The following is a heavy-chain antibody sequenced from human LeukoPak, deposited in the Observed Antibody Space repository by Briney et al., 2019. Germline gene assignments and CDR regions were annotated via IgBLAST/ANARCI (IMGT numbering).Heavy chain of an antibody. J-gene: IGHJ6*02. CDR3: ARAPIVGATFHGMDV. V-gene: IGHV3-13*01. Sequence: GVSLTLSCAASGFTFNSYHMHWLRQATGKGLEWVSDIDTAGDTYYPGSVKGRFTISRENAKNSLYLQMSSLRAGDTAVDYCARAPIVGATFHGMDVWGQGTTVTVSS. CDR1: GFTFNSYH. D-gene: IGHD1-26*01. CDR2: IDTAGDT.